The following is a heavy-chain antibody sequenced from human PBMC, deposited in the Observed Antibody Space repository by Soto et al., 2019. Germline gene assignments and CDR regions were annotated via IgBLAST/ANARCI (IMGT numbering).Heavy chain of an antibody. CDR1: GDSVSSNSAA. D-gene: IGHD2-15*01. V-gene: IGHV6-1*01. J-gene: IGHJ3*02. Sequence: PSQTLSLTCAISGDSVSSNSAAWNWIRQSPSRGLEWLGRTYYRSKWYNDYAVSVKSRITINPDTSKNQFSLQLNSVTPEDTAVYYCARETYDCSGGSRYHFDPPEAFEIWGQGTMVSVSS. CDR2: TYYRSKWYN. CDR3: ARETYDCSGGSRYHFDPPEAFEI.